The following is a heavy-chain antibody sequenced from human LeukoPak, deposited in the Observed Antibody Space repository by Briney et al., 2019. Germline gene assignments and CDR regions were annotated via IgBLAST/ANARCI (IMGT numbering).Heavy chain of an antibody. J-gene: IGHJ4*02. CDR3: ARQMTSARLFDS. CDR1: GFIFSDHP. V-gene: IGHV3-30*04. CDR2: IGSDGTKK. Sequence: PGRSLRLSCVASGFIFSDHPFLWVRQSPDKGLEWVALIGSDGTKKYYADSVQGRFTVSRENSKNTLFLQMNTLRADDTAVYFCARQMTSARLFDSWGQGTLVTVSS.